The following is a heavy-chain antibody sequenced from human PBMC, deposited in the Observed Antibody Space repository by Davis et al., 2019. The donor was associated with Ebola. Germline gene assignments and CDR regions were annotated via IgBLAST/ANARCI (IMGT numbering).Heavy chain of an antibody. D-gene: IGHD6-13*01. J-gene: IGHJ2*01. V-gene: IGHV1-69*13. CDR3: ATPTPQYSSSWSPSYWYFDL. CDR2: IIPIFGTA. Sequence: SVKVSCKASGGTFSSYAISWVRQAPGQGLEWMRGIIPIFGTANYAQKFQGRVTITADESTSTAYMELSSLRSEDTAVYYCATPTPQYSSSWSPSYWYFDLWGRGTLVTVSS. CDR1: GGTFSSYA.